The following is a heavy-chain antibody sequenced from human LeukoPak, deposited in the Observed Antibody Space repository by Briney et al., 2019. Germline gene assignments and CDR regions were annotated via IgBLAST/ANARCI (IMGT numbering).Heavy chain of an antibody. CDR1: GFTFSIFG. J-gene: IGHJ6*03. CDR2: IGSSSSTI. CDR3: ARTQDDILYYSYDYYMYV. V-gene: IGHV3-48*04. Sequence: GGSLRLSCAASGFTFSIFGMNWVRQAPGKGLEWVAYIGSSSSTIYYADSVKGRFTISRDNAKKSLSLQMSSLRAEDTAVYYCARTQDDILYYSYDYYMYVWGKGTTVTVSS. D-gene: IGHD3-16*01.